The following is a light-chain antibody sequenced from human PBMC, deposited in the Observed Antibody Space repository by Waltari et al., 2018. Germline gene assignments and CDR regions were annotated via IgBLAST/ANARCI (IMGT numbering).Light chain of an antibody. CDR1: SNNVGNQG. CDR2: RNN. CDR3: SAWDYNLNAYV. J-gene: IGLJ1*01. Sequence: QAGLTQPPSVSKGLRQTATLTCTGNSNNVGNQGAAWLQQRQGHPPKLLSDRNNARPSGSSERFSASRSGTPASLTITGLQPEDEADYYCSAWDYNLNAYVFGTGTKVTVL. V-gene: IGLV10-54*04.